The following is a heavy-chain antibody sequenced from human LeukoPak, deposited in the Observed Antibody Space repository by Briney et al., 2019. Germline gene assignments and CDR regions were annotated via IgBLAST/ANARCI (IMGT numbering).Heavy chain of an antibody. CDR3: ASQPLGYCSSTSFYTDAFDI. J-gene: IGHJ3*02. Sequence: SXTLSLTCAVYGGSFSGYYWSWVRQPPGKGLEWVGSIYYSGSTYYNPSLKSRVTISVAPSKNQFSLNLSSVTAADTAVYYCASQPLGYCSSTSFYTDAFDIWGQGTMVTVSS. CDR1: GGSFSGYY. CDR2: IYYSGST. D-gene: IGHD2-2*02. V-gene: IGHV4-34*01.